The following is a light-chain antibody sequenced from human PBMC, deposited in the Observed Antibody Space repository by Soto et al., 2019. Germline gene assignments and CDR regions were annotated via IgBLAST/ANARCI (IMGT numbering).Light chain of an antibody. CDR2: KAS. CDR3: QQYNSYET. Sequence: DIQMTQSPSTLSASVGERVTITCRASQSISSWLAWYQQKPGKAPKLLIYKASSLDSGVPSRFSCIGSGTEFTLTIISLQPDDFATYYCQQYNSYETFGQGTKVEIK. CDR1: QSISSW. J-gene: IGKJ1*01. V-gene: IGKV1-5*03.